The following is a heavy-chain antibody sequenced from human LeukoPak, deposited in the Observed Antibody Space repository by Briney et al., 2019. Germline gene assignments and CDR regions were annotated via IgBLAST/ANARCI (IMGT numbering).Heavy chain of an antibody. D-gene: IGHD2-2*01. CDR3: AGRRASAASFDY. CDR1: GFSFSSNY. V-gene: IGHV3-66*01. CDR2: FDSGGNT. J-gene: IGHJ4*02. Sequence: GGSLRLSCAASGFSFSSNYMSWARQFPGKGLELVSLFDSGGNTYYADSVRGRFTISRDNSKNTLFLQMSSLRGEDTAVYYCAGRRASAASFDYWGQGTLVTVSS.